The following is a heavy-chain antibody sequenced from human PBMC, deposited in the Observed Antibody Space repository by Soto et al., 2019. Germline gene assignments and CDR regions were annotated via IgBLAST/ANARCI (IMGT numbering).Heavy chain of an antibody. Sequence: SETLSLTCTVSGGSISSYYWSWIRQPPGKGLEWIGYIYYSGTTNYNPSLKSRVAISVDTSKNQFSLNLSSVTAADTALYYCARVERGTATTVVDAFDIWGPGTMVTVSS. CDR1: GGSISSYY. CDR2: IYYSGTT. D-gene: IGHD1-1*01. J-gene: IGHJ3*02. V-gene: IGHV4-59*01. CDR3: ARVERGTATTVVDAFDI.